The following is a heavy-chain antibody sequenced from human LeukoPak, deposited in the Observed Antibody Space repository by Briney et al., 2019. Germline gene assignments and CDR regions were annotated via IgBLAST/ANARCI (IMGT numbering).Heavy chain of an antibody. CDR2: ISYDGTNK. J-gene: IGHJ3*01. V-gene: IGHV3-30*04. CDR3: ARASGHYYDNSGFYYNAFDF. CDR1: GFTFSGFG. D-gene: IGHD3-22*01. Sequence: PGGSLRLSCAASGFTFSGFGIHWVRQAPGKGLEWVAVISYDGTNKYYADSVKGRFTISRDNPKNTLYLQMNSLRAEDTAVYYCARASGHYYDNSGFYYNAFDFWGQGTMVTVSS.